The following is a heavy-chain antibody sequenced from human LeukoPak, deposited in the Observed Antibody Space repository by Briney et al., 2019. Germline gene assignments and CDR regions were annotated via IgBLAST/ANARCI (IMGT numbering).Heavy chain of an antibody. CDR1: GFVFSSYA. J-gene: IGHJ6*02. D-gene: IGHD3/OR15-3a*01. CDR3: AKVRGLYYYYGMDV. CDR2: ISGSGATT. V-gene: IGHV3-23*01. Sequence: PGASMRRSCAASGFVFSSYAMNWVRQAPGKGLEWVSDISGSGATTYFADSVKGRFTISRDNSKNTLYLQMNNLRAEDTAVYYCAKVRGLYYYYGMDVWGQGTTVTVSS.